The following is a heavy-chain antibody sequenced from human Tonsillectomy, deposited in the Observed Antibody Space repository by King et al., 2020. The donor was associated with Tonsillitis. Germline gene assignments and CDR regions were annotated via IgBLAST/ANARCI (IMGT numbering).Heavy chain of an antibody. V-gene: IGHV3-64*01. CDR3: ARGMAGATSPLDY. CDR2: ISTHGGTT. CDR1: GFTFSNSA. J-gene: IGHJ4*02. Sequence: VQLVESGGGLVQPGGSLRLSCVASGFTFSNSAMHWVRQAPGKGLEYVSSISTHGGTTYYGNSVTGRFTISRDNSENTVYLQMGSLTTEDMGVYYCARGMAGATSPLDYWGQGTLVTVSS. D-gene: IGHD1-26*01.